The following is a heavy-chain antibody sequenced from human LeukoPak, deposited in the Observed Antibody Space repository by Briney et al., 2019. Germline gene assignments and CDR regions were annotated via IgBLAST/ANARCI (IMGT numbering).Heavy chain of an antibody. Sequence: PSETLSLTCTVSGGSISTSTSYWGWIRQPPGKGLEWIGYIYNSGSTNYHPSLKSRFTISVDTFKNQFSLNLSSVTAADTAVYYCARAPYYYYYYMDVWGKGTTVIVSS. CDR2: IYNSGST. CDR3: ARAPYYYYYYMDV. J-gene: IGHJ6*03. CDR1: GGSISTSTSY. V-gene: IGHV4-61*05.